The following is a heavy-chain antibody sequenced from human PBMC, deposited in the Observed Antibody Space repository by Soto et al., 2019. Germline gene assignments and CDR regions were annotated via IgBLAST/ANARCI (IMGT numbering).Heavy chain of an antibody. J-gene: IGHJ3*02. CDR3: TTSLTSSGWLSDAFAI. CDR1: GFTFSNAW. V-gene: IGHV3-15*07. CDR2: IKSKADGGTT. Sequence: GSLRLSCAASGFTFSNAWMNWVRQAPGKGLEWVGRIKSKADGGTTDYAAPVKGRFTISRDDSKNTLYLQMNSLKTEDTAVYYCTTSLTSSGWLSDAFAIWGQGTMVTVSS. D-gene: IGHD6-19*01.